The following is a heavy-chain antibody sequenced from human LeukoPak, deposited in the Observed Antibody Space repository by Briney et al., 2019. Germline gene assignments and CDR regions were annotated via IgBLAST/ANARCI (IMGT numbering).Heavy chain of an antibody. CDR3: VRQQTASFSFDY. CDR1: GYSFSSYW. CDR2: IYPGDSNT. J-gene: IGHJ4*02. V-gene: IGHV5-51*01. Sequence: GESLKISCKGSGYSFSSYWIGWVRQMPGKGLEWMAIIYPGDSNTRYSPSFQGQDTISADKSISTAYLQWSSLKASDTAIYYCVRQQTASFSFDYWGQGTLVTVSS.